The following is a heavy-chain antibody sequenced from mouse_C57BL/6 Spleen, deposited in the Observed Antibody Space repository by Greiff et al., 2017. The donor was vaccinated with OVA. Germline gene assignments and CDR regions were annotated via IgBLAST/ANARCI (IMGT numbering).Heavy chain of an antibody. D-gene: IGHD2-14*01. CDR2: ISDGGSYT. V-gene: IGHV5-4*01. Sequence: DVMLVESGGGLVKPGGSLKLSCAASGFTFSSYAMSWVRQTPEKRLEWVATISDGGSYTYYPDNVKGRFTISRDNAKNNLYLQMSHLKSEDTAMYYCARDRGTTNAMDYWGQGTSGTVSS. CDR1: GFTFSSYA. J-gene: IGHJ4*01. CDR3: ARDRGTTNAMDY.